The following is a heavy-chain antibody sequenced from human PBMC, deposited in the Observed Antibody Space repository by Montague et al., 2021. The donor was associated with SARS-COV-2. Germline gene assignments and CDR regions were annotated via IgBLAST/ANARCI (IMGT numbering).Heavy chain of an antibody. V-gene: IGHV4-61*01. CDR1: GGSVSSGSYY. J-gene: IGHJ6*03. Sequence: SETLSLTCTVSGGSVSSGSYYWSWIRQPPGKGLEWIGYIYYSGSTNYNPSLKSRVTISIDTSKNQFSLKLSSVTAADTAVYYCARVRGEQYQQLFSAYFYYYMDVWGKGTTVTVSS. CDR2: IYYSGST. CDR3: ARVRGEQYQQLFSAYFYYYMDV. D-gene: IGHD2-2*01.